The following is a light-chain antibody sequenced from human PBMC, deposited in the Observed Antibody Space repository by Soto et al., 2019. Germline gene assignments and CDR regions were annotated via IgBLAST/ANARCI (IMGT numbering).Light chain of an antibody. CDR3: QQYASSPLT. V-gene: IGKV3-15*01. J-gene: IGKJ5*01. CDR2: DAS. Sequence: EILMTQSPATLSVSPGERVTFSCRASQSVSYYLAWYQQKPGQAPRLLIYDASTRATGVPVRFSGSGSGTDFTLTISRLEPEDFAVYYCQQYASSPLTFGQGTRLEIK. CDR1: QSVSYY.